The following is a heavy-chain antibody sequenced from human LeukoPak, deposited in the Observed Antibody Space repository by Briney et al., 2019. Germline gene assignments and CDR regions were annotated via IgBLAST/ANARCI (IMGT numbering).Heavy chain of an antibody. J-gene: IGHJ4*02. CDR1: GYSISRGYH. Sequence: SETLSLICTVFGYSISRGYHWGWIRQPPGKGLEWIGTIHHSGSTYYNPSLKSRITISVDTSKNQFSLKLSSVTAADTAVYYCARVDWTTDYWGQGTLVTVSS. CDR3: ARVDWTTDY. CDR2: IHHSGST. V-gene: IGHV4-38-2*02. D-gene: IGHD3-9*01.